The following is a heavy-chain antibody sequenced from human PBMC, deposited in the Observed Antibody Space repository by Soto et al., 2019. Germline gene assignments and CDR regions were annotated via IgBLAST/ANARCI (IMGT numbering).Heavy chain of an antibody. CDR3: ARTAAAGKYYYGMDV. CDR2: IYPGDSDT. CDR1: GYSFTSYW. D-gene: IGHD6-13*01. J-gene: IGHJ6*02. Sequence: PGESLKISCKVSGYSFTSYWIGWVRQMPGKGLELMGIIYPGDSDTRYSPSFQGQVTISADKSISTAYLQWSSLKASDTAMYYCARTAAAGKYYYGMDVWGQGTTVTVS. V-gene: IGHV5-51*01.